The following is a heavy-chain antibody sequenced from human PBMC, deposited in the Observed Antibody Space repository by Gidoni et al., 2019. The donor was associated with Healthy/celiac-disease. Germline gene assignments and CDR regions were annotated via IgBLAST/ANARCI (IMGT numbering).Heavy chain of an antibody. CDR1: GGTFSSYA. Sequence: QVQLVQSGAAVKKPGSSVKVSCKASGGTFSSYAISWVRQDPGQGLEWMGGIIPIFGTAKYAQKFQGRGTITADKSTSTAYMELSSLRSEDTAVYYCARGRVEQLVLDYWGQGTLVTVSS. D-gene: IGHD6-6*01. V-gene: IGHV1-69*06. J-gene: IGHJ4*02. CDR3: ARGRVEQLVLDY. CDR2: IIPIFGTA.